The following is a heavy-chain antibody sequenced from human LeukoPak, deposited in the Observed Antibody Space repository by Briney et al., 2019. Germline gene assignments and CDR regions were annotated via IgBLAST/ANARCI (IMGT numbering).Heavy chain of an antibody. V-gene: IGHV4-39*01. J-gene: IGHJ5*02. CDR3: SRVWIQLWVPNWFDP. D-gene: IGHD5-18*01. Sequence: SETLSLTCTVSGGSISSSSYYWGWIRQPPGKGLEWVGSIYYSGSTYYNPSLKSRVTISVDTSKNQFSLKLSSVTAADTAVYYCSRVWIQLWVPNWFDPWGQGTLVTVSS. CDR2: IYYSGST. CDR1: GGSISSSSYY.